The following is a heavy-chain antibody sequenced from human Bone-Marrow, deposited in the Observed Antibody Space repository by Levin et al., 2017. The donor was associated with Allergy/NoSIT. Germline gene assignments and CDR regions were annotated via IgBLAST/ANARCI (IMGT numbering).Heavy chain of an antibody. CDR3: ARDGARYCSSTSCYPDAFDI. D-gene: IGHD2-2*01. CDR2: IIPIFGTA. Sequence: GASVKVSCKASGGTFSSYAISWVRQAPGQGLEWMGGIIPIFGTANYAQKFQGRVTITADESTSTAYMELSSLRSEDTAVYYCARDGARYCSSTSCYPDAFDIWGQGTMVTVSS. J-gene: IGHJ3*02. CDR1: GGTFSSYA. V-gene: IGHV1-69*13.